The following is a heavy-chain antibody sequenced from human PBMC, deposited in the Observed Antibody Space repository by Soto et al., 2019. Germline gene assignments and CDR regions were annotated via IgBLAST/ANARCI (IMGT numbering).Heavy chain of an antibody. CDR1: GYSFTSYG. J-gene: IGHJ6*02. D-gene: IGHD1-26*01. CDR2: IYPGDSAT. CDR3: ARYRPNVGMDV. V-gene: IGHV5-51*01. Sequence: GQALKISSKGAGYSFTSYGIGRLRQMPGKGLEWMVIIYPGDSATRYSPSFQGQVTISADKSIRTAYLQWSSLKASDTAMYYCARYRPNVGMDVWGQGTTVTVSS.